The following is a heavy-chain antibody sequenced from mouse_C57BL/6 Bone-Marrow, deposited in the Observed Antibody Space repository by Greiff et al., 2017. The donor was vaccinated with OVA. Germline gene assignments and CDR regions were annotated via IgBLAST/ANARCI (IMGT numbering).Heavy chain of an antibody. Sequence: EVHLVESGGGLVQPGGSLKLSCAASGFTFSDYYMYWVRQTPEKRLEWVAYICNGGGSTYYPDTVKGRFTISRDNAKNTLYLQMSRLTSEDTAMYYCARQGSTAEYYFDYWGQGTTLTVSS. D-gene: IGHD1-2*01. V-gene: IGHV5-12*01. CDR1: GFTFSDYY. CDR2: ICNGGGST. J-gene: IGHJ2*01. CDR3: ARQGSTAEYYFDY.